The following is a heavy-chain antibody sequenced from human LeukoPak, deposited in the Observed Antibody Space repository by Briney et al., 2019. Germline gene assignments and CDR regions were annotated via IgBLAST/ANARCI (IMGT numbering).Heavy chain of an antibody. D-gene: IGHD3-10*01. CDR3: VRGALFLWFGEGWYGMDV. CDR2: ISSNGDST. CDR1: GFSFSSYA. Sequence: GGSLRLSCSVSGFSFSSYAMHWVRQAPGKGLEYVSSISSNGDSTYYADSVKGRFTISRDNSKNTLFLQMSSLRAEDTAVYYCVRGALFLWFGEGWYGMDVWGQGTTVTVSS. V-gene: IGHV3-64D*09. J-gene: IGHJ6*02.